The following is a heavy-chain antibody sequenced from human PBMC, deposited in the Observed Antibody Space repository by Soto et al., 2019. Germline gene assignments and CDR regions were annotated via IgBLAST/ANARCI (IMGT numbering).Heavy chain of an antibody. D-gene: IGHD4-17*01. CDR1: GFTFSSYS. CDR2: ISSSSSTI. CDR3: ARENYSDYLTWFDP. Sequence: EVQLVESAGGLVQPGGSLRLSCAASGFTFSSYSMNWVRQAPGKGLEGVSYISSSSSTIYYADSVKGRFTISRDNAKNSLYLQMNSLRDEDTAVYYCARENYSDYLTWFDPWGQGTLVTVSS. J-gene: IGHJ5*02. V-gene: IGHV3-48*02.